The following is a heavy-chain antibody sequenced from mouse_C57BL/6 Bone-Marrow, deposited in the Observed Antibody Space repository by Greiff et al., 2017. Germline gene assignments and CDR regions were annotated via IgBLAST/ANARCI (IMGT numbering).Heavy chain of an antibody. CDR3: ARLGDWYFDV. CDR2: ISSGGSYT. CDR1: GFTFSSYG. J-gene: IGHJ1*03. Sequence: EVNLVESGGDLVKPGGSLKLSCAASGFTFSSYGMSWVRQTPDKRLEWVATISSGGSYTYYPDSVKGRFTISRDNAKNTLYLQMSSLKSEDTAMYYCARLGDWYFDVWGTGTTVTVSS. D-gene: IGHD4-1*01. V-gene: IGHV5-6*01.